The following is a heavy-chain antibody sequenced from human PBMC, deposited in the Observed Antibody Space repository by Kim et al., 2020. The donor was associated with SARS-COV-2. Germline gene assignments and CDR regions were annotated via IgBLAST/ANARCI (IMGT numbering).Heavy chain of an antibody. CDR1: GGSISSGNYY. CDR3: ARDRPNYDFGDYV. J-gene: IGHJ4*02. Sequence: SETLSLTCTVSGGSISSGNYYWTWIRQHPGKGLEWIGNIYYSGRTDYNPSLKSRISISVDTSRNQFSLKLSSVTAADTAIYYCARDRPNYDFGDYVWGQGTLVTVSS. D-gene: IGHD4-17*01. CDR2: IYYSGRT. V-gene: IGHV4-31*03.